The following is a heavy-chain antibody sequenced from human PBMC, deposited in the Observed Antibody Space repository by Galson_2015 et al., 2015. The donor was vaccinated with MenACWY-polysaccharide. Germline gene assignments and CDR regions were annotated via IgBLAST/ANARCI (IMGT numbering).Heavy chain of an antibody. CDR1: GFTFSSYR. D-gene: IGHD2-15*01. Sequence: SLRLSCAASGFTFSSYRMNWVRQAPGKGLEWVSSISSSSSYIYYADSVKGRFTISRDNAKNSLYLQMNSLRAEDTAVYYCARDQDCSGGSCYPWGNYYYYYGMDVWGQGTTVTVSS. CDR3: ARDQDCSGGSCYPWGNYYYYYGMDV. J-gene: IGHJ6*02. V-gene: IGHV3-21*01. CDR2: ISSSSSYI.